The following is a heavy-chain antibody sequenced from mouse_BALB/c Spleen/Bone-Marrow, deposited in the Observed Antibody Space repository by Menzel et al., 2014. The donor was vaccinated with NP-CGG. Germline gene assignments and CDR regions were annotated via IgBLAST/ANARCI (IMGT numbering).Heavy chain of an antibody. CDR2: IWAGGST. CDR3: ARDRGPPY. Sequence: QVQLQQSGPGLVAPSQSLSITYAVSGFSLTSYGVHWVRQPPGKGLEWLGVIWAGGSTNYNSALMSRLSISKDNSKSQVFLKMNSLQTDDTAMYYCARDRGPPYWGQGTLVTVSA. D-gene: IGHD3-1*01. J-gene: IGHJ3*01. CDR1: GFSLTSYG. V-gene: IGHV2-9*02.